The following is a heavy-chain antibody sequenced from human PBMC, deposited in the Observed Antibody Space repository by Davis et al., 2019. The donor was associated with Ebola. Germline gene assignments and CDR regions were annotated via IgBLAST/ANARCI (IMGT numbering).Heavy chain of an antibody. CDR2: INHSGST. V-gene: IGHV4-34*01. Sequence: ESLRLSCAASGFTFSSYSMNWVRQAPGKGLEWIGEINHSGSTNYNPSLKSRVTISVDTSKNQFSLKLSSVTAADTAVYYCARGGRGAFDIWGQGTMVTVSS. CDR1: GFTFSSYS. J-gene: IGHJ3*02. CDR3: ARGGRGAFDI.